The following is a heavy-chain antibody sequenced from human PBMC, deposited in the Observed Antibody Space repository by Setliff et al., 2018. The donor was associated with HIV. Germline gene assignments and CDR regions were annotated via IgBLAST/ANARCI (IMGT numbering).Heavy chain of an antibody. CDR3: ARDSGDDYSDYYYYGMDV. J-gene: IGHJ6*02. CDR2: ISPNTGGT. V-gene: IGHV1-2*06. CDR1: GYTFTGYY. Sequence: ASVKVSCKASGYTFTGYYIHWVRQAPGQGLEWMGRISPNTGGTIYAQKLQGRVTMTRDTSTSTVYMELSSLRSEDTALYYCARDSGDDYSDYYYYGMDVWGQGTTVTVSS. D-gene: IGHD4-4*01.